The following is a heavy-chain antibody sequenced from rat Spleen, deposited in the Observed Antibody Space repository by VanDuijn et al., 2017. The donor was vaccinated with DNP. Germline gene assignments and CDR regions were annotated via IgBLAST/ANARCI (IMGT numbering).Heavy chain of an antibody. J-gene: IGHJ4*01. V-gene: IGHV5-25*01. CDR2: ISPSGGST. CDR1: GFTFSNYD. D-gene: IGHD5-1*01. CDR3: ARGAMDA. Sequence: EVQLVESGGGLVQPGRSLKLSCAASGFTFSNYDMAWVRQAPTKGLEWVASISPSGGSTYYRDSVKGRFTVSRDNAKSSLYLQMDSLRSEDTATYYCARGAMDAWGQGTSVTVSS.